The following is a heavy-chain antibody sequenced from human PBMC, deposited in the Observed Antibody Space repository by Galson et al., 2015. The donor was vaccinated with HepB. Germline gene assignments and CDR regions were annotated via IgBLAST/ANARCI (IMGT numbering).Heavy chain of an antibody. V-gene: IGHV3-73*01. CDR1: GFTFSGPV. D-gene: IGHD2-15*01. J-gene: IGHJ4*02. CDR2: IGRKANKYAT. Sequence: SLRLSCAASGFTFSGPVVHWVRQASGKGLEWVGRIGRKANKYATAYAASVQGRFTISRDDSKNTAYLQMDSLKSEDTAVYYCSTQDCSGASCNYPFWGQGAQVTVSS. CDR3: STQDCSGASCNYPF.